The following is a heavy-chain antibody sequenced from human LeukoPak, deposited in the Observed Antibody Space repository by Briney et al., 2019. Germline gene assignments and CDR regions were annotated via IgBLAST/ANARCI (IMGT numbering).Heavy chain of an antibody. CDR1: GFTFDDYA. Sequence: PGGSLRLSCAASGFTFDDYAMHWVRQAPGKGLEWVSGISWNSGSIGCADSVKGRFTISRDNAKNSLYLQMNSLRAEDTALYYCAKDSSGWRDAFDIWGQGTMVTVSS. J-gene: IGHJ3*02. CDR2: ISWNSGSI. V-gene: IGHV3-9*01. CDR3: AKDSSGWRDAFDI. D-gene: IGHD6-19*01.